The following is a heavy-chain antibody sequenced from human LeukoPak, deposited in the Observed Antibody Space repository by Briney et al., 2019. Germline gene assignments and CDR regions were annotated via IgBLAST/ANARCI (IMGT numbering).Heavy chain of an antibody. CDR1: GFTFSSYW. Sequence: GGSLRLSCAASGFTFSSYWMSWVRQAPGKGLEWVANIEEDGDTTYYVDSVKGRFTISRDNANNSLYLLMNSLRAEDTALYYCAKDISSDLDDAFDIWGQGTMVTVSS. CDR2: IEEDGDTT. V-gene: IGHV3-7*03. CDR3: AKDISSDLDDAFDI. D-gene: IGHD6-25*01. J-gene: IGHJ3*02.